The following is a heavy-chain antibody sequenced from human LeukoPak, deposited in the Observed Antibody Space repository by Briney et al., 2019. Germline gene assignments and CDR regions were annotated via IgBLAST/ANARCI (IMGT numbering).Heavy chain of an antibody. CDR3: ARAYPSYDIVTGYHFDY. CDR2: IIPIFGTA. J-gene: IGHJ4*02. Sequence: SVKVSCKASGGTFSSYAISWVRQAPGQGLEWMGGIIPIFGTANYAQKFQGRVTITADESTSTAYMELSSLRSEDTAVYYCARAYPSYDIVTGYHFDYWGQGTLVTVSS. D-gene: IGHD3-9*01. V-gene: IGHV1-69*13. CDR1: GGTFSSYA.